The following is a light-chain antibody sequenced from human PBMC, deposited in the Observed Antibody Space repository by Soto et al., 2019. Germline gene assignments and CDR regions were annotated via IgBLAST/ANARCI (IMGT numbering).Light chain of an antibody. CDR2: WAS. J-gene: IGKJ4*01. Sequence: DIVMTQSPDSLAVSLGERATVNCRSSQSVLYSLNNKNYLAWYQQRPGQPPKLLIYWASTRESGVPDRFSGSGSWTDFTLTISSLQAEDVAVYYCQQYYSTPLIFGGGTKVEIK. V-gene: IGKV4-1*01. CDR1: QSVLYSLNNKNY. CDR3: QQYYSTPLI.